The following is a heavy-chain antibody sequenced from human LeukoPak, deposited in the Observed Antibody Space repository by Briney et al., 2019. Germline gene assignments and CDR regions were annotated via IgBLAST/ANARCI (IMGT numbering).Heavy chain of an antibody. D-gene: IGHD3-10*01. CDR1: GFTFSSYA. V-gene: IGHV3-30*04. Sequence: PGGSLRLSCAASGFTFSSYAMHWVRQAPGKGLEWVAVISYDGSNKYYADSVKGRFTISRDNSKNTLYLQMNSLSAEDTAVYYCARDLRGSGSYYQNLDYWGQGTLVTVSS. J-gene: IGHJ4*02. CDR3: ARDLRGSGSYYQNLDY. CDR2: ISYDGSNK.